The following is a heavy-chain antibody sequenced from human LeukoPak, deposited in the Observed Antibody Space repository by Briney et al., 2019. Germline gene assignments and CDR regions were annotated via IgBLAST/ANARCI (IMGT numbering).Heavy chain of an antibody. Sequence: GSLRLSCSSSGFTLSSYSMNWGRQAPGKGLEWVSYISSSSSTIYYADSVKGRFTISRDNAKNSLYLQMNSLRAEDTAVYYCARDSGITGTPDYWGQGTLVTVSS. V-gene: IGHV3-48*01. J-gene: IGHJ4*02. CDR3: ARDSGITGTPDY. CDR2: ISSSSSTI. CDR1: GFTLSSYS. D-gene: IGHD1-7*01.